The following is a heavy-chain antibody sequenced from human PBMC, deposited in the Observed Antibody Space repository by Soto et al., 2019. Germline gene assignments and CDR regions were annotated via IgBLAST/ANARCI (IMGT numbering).Heavy chain of an antibody. V-gene: IGHV4-30-2*06. J-gene: IGHJ4*02. Sequence: SETLSLTCTVSGASISYGGFSWSWIRQSPGKGLEWIGYISHLESTYFHPSFKSRLTMSIDRTRNQFSLKLSSVTAADMAVYYCARGGGYDSFDYWGQGVLVNVSS. CDR1: GASISYGGFS. D-gene: IGHD5-12*01. CDR3: ARGGGYDSFDY. CDR2: ISHLEST.